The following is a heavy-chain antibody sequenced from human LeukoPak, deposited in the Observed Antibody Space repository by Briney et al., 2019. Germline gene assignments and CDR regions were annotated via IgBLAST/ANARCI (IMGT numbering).Heavy chain of an antibody. Sequence: ASVKVSCKASGYTFTSYYMHWVRQAPGQGLEWMGIINPSGGSTSYAQKFQGRVTMTRDMSTSTVYLELSSLRSEDTAVYYCARDRKRYSSSWYHWFDPWGQGTLVTVSS. D-gene: IGHD6-13*01. V-gene: IGHV1-46*01. J-gene: IGHJ5*02. CDR1: GYTFTSYY. CDR3: ARDRKRYSSSWYHWFDP. CDR2: INPSGGST.